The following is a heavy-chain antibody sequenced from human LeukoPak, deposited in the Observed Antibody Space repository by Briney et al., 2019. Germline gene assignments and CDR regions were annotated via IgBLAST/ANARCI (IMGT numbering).Heavy chain of an antibody. CDR1: GFTFSSYE. V-gene: IGHV3-48*03. D-gene: IGHD5-18*01. Sequence: AGGSLRLSCAASGFTFSSYEMNWVRQAPGKGLEWVSYISSSGSTIYYADSVKGRFTISRDNAKNSLYLQMNSLRAEDTAVYYCARDKYTAMVMRPDAFDIWGQGTMVTVSS. J-gene: IGHJ3*02. CDR2: ISSSGSTI. CDR3: ARDKYTAMVMRPDAFDI.